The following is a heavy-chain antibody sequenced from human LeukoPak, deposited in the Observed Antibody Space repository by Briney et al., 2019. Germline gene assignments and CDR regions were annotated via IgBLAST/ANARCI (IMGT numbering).Heavy chain of an antibody. D-gene: IGHD6-13*01. Sequence: ASVKVSCKASGYTFTSYDINWVRQATGQGLEWMGWMNPNSGNTGYAQKFQGRVTMTGNTSISTAYMELSSLRSEDTAVYYCARGGSWYAAAGFDPWGQGTLVTVSS. V-gene: IGHV1-8*01. CDR1: GYTFTSYD. J-gene: IGHJ5*02. CDR2: MNPNSGNT. CDR3: ARGGSWYAAAGFDP.